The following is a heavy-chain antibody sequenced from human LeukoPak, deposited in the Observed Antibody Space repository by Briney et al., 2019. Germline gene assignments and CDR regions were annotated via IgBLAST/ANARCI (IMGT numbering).Heavy chain of an antibody. V-gene: IGHV3-33*06. CDR2: IWYDGDNK. D-gene: IGHD6-19*01. J-gene: IGHJ4*02. Sequence: GRSQRLSCAASGFTFSSYGMHWVRQAPGKGLEWVAVIWYDGDNKYYADSVKGRFTISRDNSKNTLFLQMNSLRAEDTAVYFCAKVPISYSSGLFDYWGQGTLVTVSS. CDR3: AKVPISYSSGLFDY. CDR1: GFTFSSYG.